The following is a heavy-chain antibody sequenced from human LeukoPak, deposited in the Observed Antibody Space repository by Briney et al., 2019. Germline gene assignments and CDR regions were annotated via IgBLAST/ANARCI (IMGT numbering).Heavy chain of an antibody. Sequence: SETLSLTCTVSCGSFNYYYWSWIRQPPGKGLELIGYIYYSGSTNYNPSLKSRVTMSLDSSKNQFSLKLKSVTAAGSTVYYCARRTGYYDGFDYWGQGTLVTVSS. V-gene: IGHV4-59*01. J-gene: IGHJ4*02. CDR3: ARRTGYYDGFDY. CDR1: CGSFNYYY. CDR2: IYYSGST. D-gene: IGHD3/OR15-3a*01.